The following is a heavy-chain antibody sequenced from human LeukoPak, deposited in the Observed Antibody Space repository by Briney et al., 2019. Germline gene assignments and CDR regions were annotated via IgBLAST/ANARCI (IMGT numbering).Heavy chain of an antibody. D-gene: IGHD6-13*01. V-gene: IGHV3-23*01. J-gene: IGHJ4*02. Sequence: GGSLRLSCAASGFTFSSYAMSWVRQAPGKGLEWVSAISGSGGNTYYADSVKGRFTISRDDSKNTLYLQMNSLRAEDTAIYYCAKGGYSSSWYGIHDYWGQGTLVTVSS. CDR2: ISGSGGNT. CDR1: GFTFSSYA. CDR3: AKGGYSSSWYGIHDY.